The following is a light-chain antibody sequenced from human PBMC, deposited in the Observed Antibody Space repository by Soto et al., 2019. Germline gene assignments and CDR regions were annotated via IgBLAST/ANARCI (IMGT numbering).Light chain of an antibody. V-gene: IGLV1-40*01. Sequence: QSALTQPPSVSGAPGQRVTISCTGSSSNIGSGCDVHWYQQLPGTAPKLLIYGNTNRPSGVPDRFSGSKSGTSASLAITGLQAEDEADYYCQSYDSSLSDWVFGGGTKLTVL. CDR3: QSYDSSLSDWV. CDR2: GNT. CDR1: SSNIGSGCD. J-gene: IGLJ3*02.